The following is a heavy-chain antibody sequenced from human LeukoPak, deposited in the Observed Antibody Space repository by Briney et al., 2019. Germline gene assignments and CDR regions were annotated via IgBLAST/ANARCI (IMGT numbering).Heavy chain of an antibody. CDR3: AKDQSGYGAVAGSHFDY. D-gene: IGHD6-19*01. CDR2: ISGSGSST. Sequence: GGSLRLSCAVSGFTFSSYAMTWVRQAPGKGLEWVSCISGSGSSTYYADSVKGRFTISRDNSKNTLYLQMNSLRAEDTAVYYCAKDQSGYGAVAGSHFDYWGQGTLVTVSS. J-gene: IGHJ4*02. CDR1: GFTFSSYA. V-gene: IGHV3-23*01.